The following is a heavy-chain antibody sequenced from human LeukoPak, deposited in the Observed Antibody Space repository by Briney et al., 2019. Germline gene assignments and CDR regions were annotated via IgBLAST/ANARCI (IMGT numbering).Heavy chain of an antibody. CDR2: IYYNGKT. CDR3: ARTSHYFASGTGKSIYMDV. CDR1: GGSISSDY. J-gene: IGHJ6*03. Sequence: SETLSLTCTVSGGSISSDYWSWIRQSPGKELEWFGYIYYNGKTNNNPSLKSRATISIDTSKNQFSLSLTSVTAADTAVYYCARTSHYFASGTGKSIYMDVWGKGTTVTVSS. D-gene: IGHD3-10*01. V-gene: IGHV4-59*01.